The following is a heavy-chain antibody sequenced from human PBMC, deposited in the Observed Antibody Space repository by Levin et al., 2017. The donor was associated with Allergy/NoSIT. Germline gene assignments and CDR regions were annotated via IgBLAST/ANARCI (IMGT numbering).Heavy chain of an antibody. D-gene: IGHD1-1*01. Sequence: SETLSLTCTVSGYSISSRFWGWIRQPPGKGLEWIGSFSYSGNTYYNSSLKSRVTMSVDTSKNQFFLKLNSVTAADTAVYYCARDRNDMDFWGQGTKVTVSS. CDR2: FSYSGNT. J-gene: IGHJ3*01. V-gene: IGHV4-38-2*02. CDR1: GYSISSRF. CDR3: ARDRNDMDF.